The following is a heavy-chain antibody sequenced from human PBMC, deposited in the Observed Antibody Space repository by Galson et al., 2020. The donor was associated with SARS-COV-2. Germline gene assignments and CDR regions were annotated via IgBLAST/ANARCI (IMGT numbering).Heavy chain of an antibody. Sequence: ASVKVSCKASGYTFTSYGISWVRQAPGQGLEWMGWISAYNGNTNYAQKLQGRVTMTTDTSTSTAYMELRSLRSDDTAVYYCARVRGDNARYLTLYYYYGMDVWGQGTTVTVAS. CDR2: ISAYNGNT. CDR1: GYTFTSYG. J-gene: IGHJ6*02. V-gene: IGHV1-18*04. D-gene: IGHD3-16*01. CDR3: ARVRGDNARYLTLYYYYGMDV.